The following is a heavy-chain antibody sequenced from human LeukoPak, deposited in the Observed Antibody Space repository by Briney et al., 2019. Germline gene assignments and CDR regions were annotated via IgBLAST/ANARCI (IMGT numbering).Heavy chain of an antibody. CDR2: INPSGGST. CDR1: GYTFTRFG. Sequence: SVKVSCKASGYTFTRFGISWVRQAPGQGLEWMAIINPSGGSTNYAQNFQGRVTVTRDTSSSTVYMDLSSLRSEDTAVYYCARGRNDGSGSSPDAFDIWGQGTMVTVS. D-gene: IGHD3-22*01. CDR3: ARGRNDGSGSSPDAFDI. V-gene: IGHV1-46*01. J-gene: IGHJ3*02.